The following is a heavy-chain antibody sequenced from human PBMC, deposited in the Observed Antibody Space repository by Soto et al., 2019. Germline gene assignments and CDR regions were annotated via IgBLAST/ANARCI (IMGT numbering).Heavy chain of an antibody. J-gene: IGHJ1*01. CDR2: IYYSGST. CDR1: GGSISSGGYY. CDR3: ARDGGQYYDDSSGYLQEYFQH. Sequence: QVQLQESGPGLVKPSQTLSLTCTVSGGSISSGGYYWSWIRQHPGKGLEWIGYIYYSGSTYYKPSLKRRVTISVDTSKNQFSLKLSSGTAADTAVYYCARDGGQYYDDSSGYLQEYFQHWCQGTLVTVSS. V-gene: IGHV4-31*03. D-gene: IGHD3-22*01.